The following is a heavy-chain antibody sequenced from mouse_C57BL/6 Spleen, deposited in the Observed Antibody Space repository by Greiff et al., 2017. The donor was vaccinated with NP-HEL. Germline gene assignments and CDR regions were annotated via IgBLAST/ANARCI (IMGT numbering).Heavy chain of an antibody. J-gene: IGHJ3*01. V-gene: IGHV1-42*01. CDR1: GYSFTGYY. CDR2: INPSTGGT. Sequence: VQLQQSGPELVKPGASVKISCKASGYSFTGYYMNWVKQSPEKSLEWIGEINPSTGGTTYNQKFKAKATLTVDKSSSTAYMQLKSLTSEDSAVYYCARISSYWGKGTLVTVSA. CDR3: ARISSY.